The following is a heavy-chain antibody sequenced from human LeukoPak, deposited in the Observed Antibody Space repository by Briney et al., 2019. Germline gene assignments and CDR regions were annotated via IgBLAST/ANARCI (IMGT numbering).Heavy chain of an antibody. CDR2: INSDGSST. D-gene: IGHD3-9*01. J-gene: IGHJ4*02. CDR3: ARDRYDILTGYPPYFDY. Sequence: PGGSLRLSCAASGFTFSSYWMHWVRQAPGKGLVWVSRINSDGSSTSYADSVKGRFTISRDNAKNTLYLQMNSLRAEDTAVYYCARDRYDILTGYPPYFDYWGQGTLVTVPS. V-gene: IGHV3-74*01. CDR1: GFTFSSYW.